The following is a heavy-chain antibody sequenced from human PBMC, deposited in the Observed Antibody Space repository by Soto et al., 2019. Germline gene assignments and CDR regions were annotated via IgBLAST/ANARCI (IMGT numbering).Heavy chain of an antibody. CDR3: ARDLGVRGDIRNLDS. CDR2: ISSSSSYI. CDR1: GLTFSSYS. D-gene: IGHD3-10*01. Sequence: GGSLRLSCAASGLTFSSYSMNWVRQAPGKGLEWVSSISSSSSYIYYADSVKGRFTISRDNAKNSLYLQMNSLRAEDTAVYYCARDLGVRGDIRNLDSWRQGALVTVS. V-gene: IGHV3-21*01. J-gene: IGHJ4*02.